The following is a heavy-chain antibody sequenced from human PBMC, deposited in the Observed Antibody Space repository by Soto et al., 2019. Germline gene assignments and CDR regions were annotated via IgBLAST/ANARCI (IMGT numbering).Heavy chain of an antibody. Sequence: QVQLVQSGAEVKKPGSSVKVSCKASGGTFSSYTISWVRQAPGQGLEWMGRIIPILGIANYAQKFKGRVTITAHKSTSTAYMEMSSLRSEDTAVYYCATFYDILTGYYGYYWGQGTLVIVSS. CDR3: ATFYDILTGYYGYY. J-gene: IGHJ4*02. D-gene: IGHD3-9*01. V-gene: IGHV1-69*02. CDR1: GGTFSSYT. CDR2: IIPILGIA.